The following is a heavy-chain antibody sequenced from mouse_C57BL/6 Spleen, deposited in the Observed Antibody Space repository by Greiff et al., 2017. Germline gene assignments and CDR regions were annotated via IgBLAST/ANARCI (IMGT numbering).Heavy chain of an antibody. D-gene: IGHD2-3*01. V-gene: IGHV5-4*01. Sequence: DVHLVESGGGLVKPGGSLKLSCAASGFTFSSYAMSWVRQTPEKRLEWVATISDGGSYTYYPDNVKGRFTISRDNAKNNLYLQMSHLKSEDTAMYYCARDRSDGHFDYWGQGTTLTVSS. CDR3: ARDRSDGHFDY. J-gene: IGHJ2*01. CDR1: GFTFSSYA. CDR2: ISDGGSYT.